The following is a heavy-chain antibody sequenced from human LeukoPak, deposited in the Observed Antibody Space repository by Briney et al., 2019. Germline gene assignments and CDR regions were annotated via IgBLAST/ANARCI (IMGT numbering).Heavy chain of an antibody. CDR3: ATDGGPAYSSSWYLY. J-gene: IGHJ4*02. CDR1: GFTFSSYE. D-gene: IGHD6-13*01. Sequence: GGSLRLSCAASGFTFSSYEMNWVRQAPGKGLEWVSYISSSGGTIYYADSVKGRFTISRDNAKNSLYLQMNSLRAEDTAVYYCATDGGPAYSSSWYLYWGQGSLVTVSS. V-gene: IGHV3-48*03. CDR2: ISSSGGTI.